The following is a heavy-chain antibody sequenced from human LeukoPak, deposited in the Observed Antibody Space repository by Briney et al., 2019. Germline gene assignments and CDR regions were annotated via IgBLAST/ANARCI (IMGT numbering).Heavy chain of an antibody. J-gene: IGHJ4*02. CDR1: GGSISSSSYY. CDR2: IYYSGST. CDR3: ARGGIAAGLPDY. D-gene: IGHD6-6*01. Sequence: PSETLSLTCTVSGGSISSSSYYWGWIRQPPGKGLEWIGSIYYSGSTYYNPSLKSRVTISVDTSKNQFSLKLSSVTAADTAVYYCARGGIAAGLPDYWGQGTLVTVSS. V-gene: IGHV4-39*01.